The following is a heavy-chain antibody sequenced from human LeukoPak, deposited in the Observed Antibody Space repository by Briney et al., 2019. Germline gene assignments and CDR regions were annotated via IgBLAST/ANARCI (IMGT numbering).Heavy chain of an antibody. Sequence: GGSLRLSCAASGFTFSSYAMSWVRQAPGEGLEWASAISGSGGSTYYADSVKGRFTISRDNSKNTLYLQMNSLRAEDTAVYYCAKKGSGSFSHFDYWGQGTLVTVS. D-gene: IGHD1-26*01. J-gene: IGHJ4*02. CDR2: ISGSGGST. CDR3: AKKGSGSFSHFDY. V-gene: IGHV3-23*01. CDR1: GFTFSSYA.